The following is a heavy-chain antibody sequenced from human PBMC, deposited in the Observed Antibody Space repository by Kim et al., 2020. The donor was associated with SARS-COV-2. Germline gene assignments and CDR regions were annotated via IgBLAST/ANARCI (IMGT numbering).Heavy chain of an antibody. J-gene: IGHJ6*02. V-gene: IGHV5-51*01. CDR1: GYSFTSYW. CDR3: AREPYYYGSGSRYGMDV. Sequence: GESLKISCKGSGYSFTSYWIGWVRQMPGKGLEWMGIIYPGDSDTRYSPSFQGQVTISADKSISTAYLQSSSLKASDTAVYYCAREPYYYGSGSRYGMDVWGQGTTVTVSS. CDR2: IYPGDSDT. D-gene: IGHD3-10*01.